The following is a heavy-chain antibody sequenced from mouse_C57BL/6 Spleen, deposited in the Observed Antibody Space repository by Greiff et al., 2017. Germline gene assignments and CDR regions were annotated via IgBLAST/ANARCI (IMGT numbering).Heavy chain of an antibody. CDR1: GYAFSSSW. Sequence: QVQLQQSGPELVKPGASVKISCKASGYAFSSSWMNWVKQRPGKGLEWIGRIYPGDGDTNYNGKFKGKATLTADKSSSTAYMQLSSLTSEDSAVYFCARYYYSNPYYFDYWGQGTTLTVSS. D-gene: IGHD2-5*01. CDR2: IYPGDGDT. V-gene: IGHV1-82*01. J-gene: IGHJ2*01. CDR3: ARYYYSNPYYFDY.